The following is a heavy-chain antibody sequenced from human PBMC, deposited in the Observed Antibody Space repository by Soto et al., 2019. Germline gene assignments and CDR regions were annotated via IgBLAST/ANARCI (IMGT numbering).Heavy chain of an antibody. J-gene: IGHJ5*02. CDR3: ARTSSGTREGFDP. Sequence: QVQLVQSGAEVKKPGASVWVSCKASGYSFTTYDINWVRQATGQGLEWMGWINPNNGNTGYAQKFQGRVTLTRTTSISTAYMELSSLRSDDTAVYYCARTSSGTREGFDPWGQGTLVTVSS. CDR2: INPNNGNT. CDR1: GYSFTTYD. D-gene: IGHD1-7*01. V-gene: IGHV1-8*01.